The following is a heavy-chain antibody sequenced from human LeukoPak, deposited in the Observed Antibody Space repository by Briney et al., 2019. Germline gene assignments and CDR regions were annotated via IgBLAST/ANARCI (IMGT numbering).Heavy chain of an antibody. CDR3: ARGKYYYDSSGSYYFDY. CDR2: IYTSGST. V-gene: IGHV4-61*02. CDR1: GGSISSGSYY. J-gene: IGHJ4*02. D-gene: IGHD3-22*01. Sequence: SETLSLTCTVSGGSISSGSYYWSWIRQPAGKGLERIGRIYTSGSTNYNPSLKSRVTISVDTSKNQFSLKLSSVTAADTAVYYCARGKYYYDSSGSYYFDYWGQGTLVTVSS.